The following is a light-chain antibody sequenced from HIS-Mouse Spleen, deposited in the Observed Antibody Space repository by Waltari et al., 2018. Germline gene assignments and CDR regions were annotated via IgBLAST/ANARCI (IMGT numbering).Light chain of an antibody. CDR3: QAWDSSTVV. Sequence: SYELTQPPSVSVSPGQTASITCSGDKLGDKYACWYQQKPGQSPVLVIYQDSKRPSGFPERFSGSNSGNTATLTISGTQAMDEADYYCQAWDSSTVVFSGGTKLTVL. CDR2: QDS. CDR1: KLGDKY. J-gene: IGLJ2*01. V-gene: IGLV3-1*01.